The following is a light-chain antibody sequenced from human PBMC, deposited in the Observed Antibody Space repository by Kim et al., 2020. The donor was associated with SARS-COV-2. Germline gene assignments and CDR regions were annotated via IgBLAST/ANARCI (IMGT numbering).Light chain of an antibody. CDR1: SGSIASNY. J-gene: IGLJ3*02. CDR3: QSYDSSNWV. V-gene: IGLV6-57*04. CDR2: EDN. Sequence: NFMLTQPHSVSESPGKTVTISCTRSSGSIASNYVQWYQQRPGSAPTTVIYEDNQRPSGVPDRFSGSIDSSSNSACLTISGLKTEDEADYYCQSYDSSNWVFGGGTQLTVL.